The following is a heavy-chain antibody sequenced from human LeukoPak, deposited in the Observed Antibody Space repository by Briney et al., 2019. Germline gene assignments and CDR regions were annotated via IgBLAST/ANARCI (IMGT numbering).Heavy chain of an antibody. J-gene: IGHJ3*02. CDR1: GYTFTSYG. CDR3: ARWADYYGSGASEAFDI. CDR2: MNPNSGNT. D-gene: IGHD3-10*01. V-gene: IGHV1-8*03. Sequence: ASVKVSCKASGYTFTSYGISWVRQAPGQGLEWMGWMNPNSGNTGYAQKFQGRVTITRNTSISTAYMELSSLRSEDTAVYYCARWADYYGSGASEAFDIWGQGTMVTVSS.